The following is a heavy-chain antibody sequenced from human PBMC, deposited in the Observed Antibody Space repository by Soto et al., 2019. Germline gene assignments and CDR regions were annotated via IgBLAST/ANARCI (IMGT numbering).Heavy chain of an antibody. Sequence: QVQLQESGPGLVKPSQTLSLTCTVSGGSISSGGYYWSWIRQHPGKGLEWIGYIYYSGSTYYNPSLKSRVTISVDTSKTQFSLKLSSVTAADTAVYYCARETVGSVPAAREPFDYWGQGTLVTVSS. CDR1: GGSISSGGYY. J-gene: IGHJ4*02. CDR2: IYYSGST. V-gene: IGHV4-31*03. D-gene: IGHD2-2*01. CDR3: ARETVGSVPAAREPFDY.